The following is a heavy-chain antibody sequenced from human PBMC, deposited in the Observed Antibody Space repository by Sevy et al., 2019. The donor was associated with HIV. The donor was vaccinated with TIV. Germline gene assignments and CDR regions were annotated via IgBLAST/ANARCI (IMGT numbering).Heavy chain of an antibody. CDR3: ARQLVAYHLGELSWGY. D-gene: IGHD3-16*02. V-gene: IGHV4-39*01. CDR2: IYYSGST. CDR1: GGSISSSSYY. J-gene: IGHJ4*02. Sequence: SETLSLTCTVSGGSISSSSYYWGWIRQPPGKGLEWIGSIYYSGSTYYNPSLKSRVTISVDTSKNQFSLKLSSVTAADTAVYYCARQLVAYHLGELSWGYWGQGTLVTVSS.